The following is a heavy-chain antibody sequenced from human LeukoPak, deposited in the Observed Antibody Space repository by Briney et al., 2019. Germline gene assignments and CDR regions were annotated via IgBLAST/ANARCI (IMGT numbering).Heavy chain of an antibody. CDR3: ATPKLRFLEWLLLI. J-gene: IGHJ4*02. V-gene: IGHV1-69-2*01. CDR1: GYTFTDYY. Sequence: GASVKISCKVSGYTFTDYYMHWVQQAPGKGLEWMGLVYPKDGETIYSDKFQVRVSITADTATDTAYMELSSLRSEDTAVYYCATPKLRFLEWLLLIWGQGTLVTVSS. D-gene: IGHD3-3*01. CDR2: VYPKDGET.